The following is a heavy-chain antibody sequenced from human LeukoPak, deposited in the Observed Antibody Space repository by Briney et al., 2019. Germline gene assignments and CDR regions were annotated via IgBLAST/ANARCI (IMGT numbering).Heavy chain of an antibody. D-gene: IGHD6-13*01. V-gene: IGHV4-39*01. CDR3: ARAAARRTPFDY. Sequence: SETLSLTCTVSGGSISSGSYYWGWIRQPPGKGLEWIGSIYYSGSTYYNPSLKSRVTISVDTSKNQFSLKLSSVTAADTAVYYCARAAARRTPFDYWGQGTLVTVSS. CDR2: IYYSGST. J-gene: IGHJ4*02. CDR1: GGSISSGSYY.